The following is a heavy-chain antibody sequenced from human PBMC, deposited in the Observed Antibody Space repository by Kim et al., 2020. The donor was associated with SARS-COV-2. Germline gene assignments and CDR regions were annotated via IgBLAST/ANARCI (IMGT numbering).Heavy chain of an antibody. J-gene: IGHJ4*02. D-gene: IGHD6-19*01. CDR3: ARYGSGWSYYFDF. Sequence: KYAQNFEGRVTISADESTTTAYMELSGLRSEDTAVYYCARYGSGWSYYFDFWGQGTLVTVSS. V-gene: IGHV1-69*01.